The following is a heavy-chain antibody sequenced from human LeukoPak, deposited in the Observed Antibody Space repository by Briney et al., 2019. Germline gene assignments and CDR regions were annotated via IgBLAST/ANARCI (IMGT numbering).Heavy chain of an antibody. D-gene: IGHD5-24*01. CDR1: GGSISSSGYF. CDR3: ARATSDRTFDY. Sequence: KASETLSLTCTVSGGSISSSGYFWGWIRQPPGKGLEWIGSIYYSGSTYYNSSLKSRVTIPIDTSKNQFSLKLSSVTAADTAVYYCARATSDRTFDYWGQGTLVTVSS. CDR2: IYYSGST. V-gene: IGHV4-39*07. J-gene: IGHJ4*02.